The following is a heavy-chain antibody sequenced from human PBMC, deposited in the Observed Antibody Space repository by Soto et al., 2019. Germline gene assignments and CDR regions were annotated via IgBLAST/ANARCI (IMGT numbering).Heavy chain of an antibody. Sequence: GGSLRLSCTASGFTFGDYAMSWFRQAPGKGLEWVGFIRSKAYGGTTEYAASVKGRFTISRDDSKSIAYLQMNSLKTEDTAVYYCTRNYDFWSGYYTVDYWGQGTLVTVSS. D-gene: IGHD3-3*01. V-gene: IGHV3-49*03. CDR3: TRNYDFWSGYYTVDY. J-gene: IGHJ4*02. CDR1: GFTFGDYA. CDR2: IRSKAYGGTT.